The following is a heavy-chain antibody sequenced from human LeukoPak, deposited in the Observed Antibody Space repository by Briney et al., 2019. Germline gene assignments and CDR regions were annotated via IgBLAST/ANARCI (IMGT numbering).Heavy chain of an antibody. CDR2: ISYSGTT. CDR1: GDSISTFY. Sequence: SETLSLTCTVSGDSISTFYWSWIRQSPGKGLEWIGYISYSGTTTYNPALKSRVTMSVDTSKNQFSLKLSSVTAADTAVYYCARLLMMMYFDSWGQGALITVSS. D-gene: IGHD3-16*01. CDR3: ARLLMMMYFDS. V-gene: IGHV4-59*08. J-gene: IGHJ4*02.